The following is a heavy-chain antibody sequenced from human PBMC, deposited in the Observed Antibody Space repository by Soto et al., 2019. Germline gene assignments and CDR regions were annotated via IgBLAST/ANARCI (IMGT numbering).Heavy chain of an antibody. D-gene: IGHD2-21*02. CDR2: THHSGST. Sequence: XXTLSLPCAVYGGSLSGNYWCWIRQPPGKGLEWIGETHHSGSTAYNPSLKSRVTISVDTSRNQFSLKLNYVTAADTAVYYCARTTAAIHLNYWSQGTLVTVSS. V-gene: IGHV4-34*01. CDR3: ARTTAAIHLNY. CDR1: GGSLSGNY. J-gene: IGHJ4*02.